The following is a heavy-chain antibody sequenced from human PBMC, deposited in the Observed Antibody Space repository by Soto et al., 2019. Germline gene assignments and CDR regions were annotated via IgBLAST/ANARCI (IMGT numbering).Heavy chain of an antibody. J-gene: IGHJ5*02. D-gene: IGHD3-22*01. CDR3: AREYYYDSSGIGFDP. V-gene: IGHV4-59*11. CDR2: IYSSGSP. CDR1: GGSTSGHY. Sequence: PSETLSLTCTVSGGSTSGHYWSWIRQPPGKGLEWIGYIYSSGSPHHNPSLKSRVIISEDRSKNQIYSKLNSVTAADTAVYYCAREYYYDSSGIGFDPWGPGTLVTVSS.